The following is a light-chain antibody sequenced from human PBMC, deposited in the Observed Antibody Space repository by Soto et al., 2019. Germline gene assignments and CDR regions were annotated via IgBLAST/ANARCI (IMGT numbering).Light chain of an antibody. CDR1: QSVSTW. CDR2: DAS. CDR3: QQYYNYWT. J-gene: IGKJ1*01. V-gene: IGKV1-5*01. Sequence: DIQMTQSPSTLSASVGDRVTITGRASQSVSTWLAWYQQRPGKPPKLLIYDASSLQSGVPSKFSGGGSGTEFTLTISSLQPDDFATYYCQQYYNYWTFGQGTKVDIK.